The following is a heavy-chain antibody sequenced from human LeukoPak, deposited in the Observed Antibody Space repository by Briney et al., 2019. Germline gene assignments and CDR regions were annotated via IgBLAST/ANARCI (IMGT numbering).Heavy chain of an antibody. Sequence: PSETLSLTCAVSGGSISSGGYSWSWIRQPPGKGLEWIEYIYHSGSTYYNPSLKSRITISVYRSKNKFSLKLSSVTAADTAVYYCARHGWHAWYFDLWGRGTLVTVSS. J-gene: IGHJ2*01. CDR3: ARHGWHAWYFDL. CDR1: GGSISSGGYS. V-gene: IGHV4-30-2*01. CDR2: IYHSGST. D-gene: IGHD6-19*01.